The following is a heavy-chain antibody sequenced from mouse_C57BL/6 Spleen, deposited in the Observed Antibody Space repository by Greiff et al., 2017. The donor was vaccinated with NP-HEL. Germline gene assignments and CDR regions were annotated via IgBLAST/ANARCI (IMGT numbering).Heavy chain of an antibody. J-gene: IGHJ2*01. D-gene: IGHD2-4*01. V-gene: IGHV1-58*01. CDR2: IYIGNGYT. CDR1: GYTFTSYG. Sequence: EVQLQQSGAELVRPGSSVKMSCKTSGYTFTSYGINWVKQRPGQGLEWIGYIYIGNGYTAYNEKFKGKATLTSDTSSSTAYMQLSSLTSEDSAIYFCARCGGLRGRYFDYWGQGTTLTVSS. CDR3: ARCGGLRGRYFDY.